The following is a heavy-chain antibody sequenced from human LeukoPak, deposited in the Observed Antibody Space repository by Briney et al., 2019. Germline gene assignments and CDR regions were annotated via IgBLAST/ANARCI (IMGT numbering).Heavy chain of an antibody. J-gene: IGHJ6*02. CDR1: GGTFSSYA. V-gene: IGHV1-69*04. D-gene: IGHD4-11*01. CDR3: ARDRTVTTKTQTYYYYGMDV. Sequence: SVKVSCKASGGTFSSYAISWVRQAPGQGLEWMGRIIPILGIANYAQKFQGRVTITADKSTCTAYMELSSLRSEDTAVYYCARDRTVTTKTQTYYYYGMDVWGQGTTVTVSS. CDR2: IIPILGIA.